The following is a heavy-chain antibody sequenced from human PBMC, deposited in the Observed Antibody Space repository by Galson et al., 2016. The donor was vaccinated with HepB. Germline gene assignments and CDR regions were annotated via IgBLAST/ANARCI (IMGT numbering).Heavy chain of an antibody. V-gene: IGHV3-66*02. CDR1: GFTFSSYW. CDR3: AGVSRFQVDY. CDR2: SQRDGDT. D-gene: IGHD5/OR15-5a*01. J-gene: IGHJ4*02. Sequence: SLRLSCAASGFTFSSYWMSWVRQAPGKGLEWVSTSQRDGDTYYADSVMGRFTISRDNSENTLYLQMNNLRPDDTAVYYCAGVSRFQVDYWGQGTLVTVSS.